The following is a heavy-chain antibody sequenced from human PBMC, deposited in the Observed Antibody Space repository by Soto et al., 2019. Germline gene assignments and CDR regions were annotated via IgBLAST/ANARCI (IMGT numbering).Heavy chain of an antibody. D-gene: IGHD5-12*01. CDR2: IDPSDSYT. J-gene: IGHJ6*02. V-gene: IGHV5-10-1*01. CDR1: GCSFTSYW. Sequence: EVQLVQSGAEVKKPGESLRISCKGSGCSFTSYWISWVRQMPGKGLEWMGRIDPSDSYTNYSPSFQGHVTISADKSISTAYLQWSSLKASDTAMYYCARLAMATRRGYYGMDVWGQGTTVTVSS. CDR3: ARLAMATRRGYYGMDV.